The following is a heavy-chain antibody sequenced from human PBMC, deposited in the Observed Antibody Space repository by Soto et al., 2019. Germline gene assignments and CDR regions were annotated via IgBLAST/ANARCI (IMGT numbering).Heavy chain of an antibody. CDR3: AKQFSSSTWYPFDH. CDR2: ISAGVIDT. V-gene: IGHV3-23*01. CDR1: GFTYNIYA. Sequence: EVQLLESGEALVQPGGSLRLSCAASGFTYNIYAMSWVRQAPGKGLEWVSGISAGVIDTYDADSVKGRFTVSRDDSKNTLYLQMNSLRADDTAVYYCAKQFSSSTWYPFDHWGRGTLVTVSS. D-gene: IGHD6-13*01. J-gene: IGHJ4*02.